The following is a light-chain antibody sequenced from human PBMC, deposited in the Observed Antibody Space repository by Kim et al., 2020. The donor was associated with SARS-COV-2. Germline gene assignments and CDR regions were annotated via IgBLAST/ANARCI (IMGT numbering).Light chain of an antibody. CDR3: QAWDISTADVV. CDR1: KLGDKY. J-gene: IGLJ2*01. V-gene: IGLV3-1*01. Sequence: SYELTQPPSVSVSPGQTASITCSGDKLGDKYACWYQQKPGQSPVLVIYQDSKRPSGIHERFSGSNSGNTATLTISGTQAMDEADYYCQAWDISTADVVFG. CDR2: QDS.